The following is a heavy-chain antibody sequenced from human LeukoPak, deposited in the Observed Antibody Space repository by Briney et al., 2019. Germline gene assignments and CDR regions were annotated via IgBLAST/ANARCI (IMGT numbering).Heavy chain of an antibody. Sequence: QPGTSLRLSCVASGFTFDAHAMHWVRQGPGKGLEWVSGITWNSDTAIYADSVKGRFIISRDNAQNSLYLQMNSLRVEDAAFSFCARRPSVAGAYYFDSWGQGVLVSVSS. V-gene: IGHV3-9*01. CDR2: ITWNSDTA. CDR3: ARRPSVAGAYYFDS. J-gene: IGHJ4*02. CDR1: GFTFDAHA. D-gene: IGHD6-19*01.